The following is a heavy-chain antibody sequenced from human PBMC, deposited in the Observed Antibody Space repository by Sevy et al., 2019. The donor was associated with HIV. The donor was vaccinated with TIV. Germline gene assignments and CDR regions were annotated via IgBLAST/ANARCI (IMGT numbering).Heavy chain of an antibody. J-gene: IGHJ3*02. Sequence: GGSLRLSCAASGFTFSSYSMNWVRQAPGKGLEWVSYISSSSTIYYADSVKGRFTISRDNAKNSLYLQMNSLRDEDTAGYYCARAASVTNAFDIWGQGTMVTVSS. CDR3: ARAASVTNAFDI. CDR2: ISSSSTI. V-gene: IGHV3-48*02. CDR1: GFTFSSYS.